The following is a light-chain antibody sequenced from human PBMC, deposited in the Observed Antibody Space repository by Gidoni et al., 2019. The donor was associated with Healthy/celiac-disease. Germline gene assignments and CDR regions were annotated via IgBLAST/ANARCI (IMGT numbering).Light chain of an antibody. CDR1: QSLLHSNGYNY. CDR3: MQALQTPYT. V-gene: IGKV2-28*01. Sequence: DIVMTQSPLSLPVTPGEPASISCRSSQSLLHSNGYNYLDWYLQKPGQSPQLLIYLGSNRASGVPDRFSGCGSGTDFTLKIRRVEAVDVGVYYCMQALQTPYTFGQGTKLEIK. J-gene: IGKJ2*01. CDR2: LGS.